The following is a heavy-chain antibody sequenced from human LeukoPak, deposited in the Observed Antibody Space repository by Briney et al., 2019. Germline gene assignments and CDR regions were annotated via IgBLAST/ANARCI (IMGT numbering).Heavy chain of an antibody. J-gene: IGHJ4*02. CDR1: GFTFSDYY. CDR3: ARDHGDSFDY. Sequence: GGSLRLSCAASGFTFSDYYMSWIRQAPGKGLEWVSYISGSSSYINYADSVKGRFTISRDNAKNSLYLQMNSLRAEDTAVYYCARDHGDSFDYWGQGTLVTVSS. CDR2: ISGSSSYI. V-gene: IGHV3-11*06. D-gene: IGHD4-17*01.